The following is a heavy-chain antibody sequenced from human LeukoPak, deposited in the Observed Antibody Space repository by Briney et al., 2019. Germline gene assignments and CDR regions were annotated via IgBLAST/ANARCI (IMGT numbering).Heavy chain of an antibody. CDR1: GGSISSYY. CDR2: IYYSGST. D-gene: IGHD6-13*01. V-gene: IGHV4-59*13. CDR3: ARASNDYSSSWYTPPPTPDY. J-gene: IGHJ4*02. Sequence: SETLSLTCTVSGGSISSYYWSWIRQPPGKGLEWVGYIYYSGSTNYNPSLKRRVTISVDTSKHQFSLKLSSVTAADTAVYYCARASNDYSSSWYTPPPTPDYWGQGTLVTVSS.